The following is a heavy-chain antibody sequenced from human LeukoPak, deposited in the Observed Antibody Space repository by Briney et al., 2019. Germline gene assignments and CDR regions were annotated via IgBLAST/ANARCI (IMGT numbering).Heavy chain of an antibody. CDR1: GGSISSSSYY. CDR3: ARRRIAAAGTYYYYYYMDV. J-gene: IGHJ6*03. V-gene: IGHV4-39*01. D-gene: IGHD6-13*01. Sequence: SETLSLTCTVSGGSISSSSYYWGWIRQPPGKGLEWIGSIYYSGSTYYNPSLESRVTISVDTSKNQFSLKLSSVTAADTAVYYCARRRIAAAGTYYYYYYMDVWGKGTTVTVSS. CDR2: IYYSGST.